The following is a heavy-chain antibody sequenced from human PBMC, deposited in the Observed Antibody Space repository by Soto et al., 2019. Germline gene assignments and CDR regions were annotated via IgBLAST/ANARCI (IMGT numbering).Heavy chain of an antibody. J-gene: IGHJ5*02. Sequence: EVQLVESGGGLVQPGGSLRLSCAASGFSFSTYCMAWVRQAPGKGLEWVANIDKGGGEKYYVDSVRGRFTISRDNAKNSLYLQMNGLRAEDRAIYYCARGENWFDPWCQGTLVSVSS. CDR2: IDKGGGEK. CDR3: ARGENWFDP. V-gene: IGHV3-7*05. CDR1: GFSFSTYC.